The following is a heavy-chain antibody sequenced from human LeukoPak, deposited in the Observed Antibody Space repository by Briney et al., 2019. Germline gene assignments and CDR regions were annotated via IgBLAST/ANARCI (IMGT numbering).Heavy chain of an antibody. CDR3: ARLVVVAATRFAPRDSDY. CDR1: GGSFSGYH. V-gene: IGHV4-34*01. Sequence: PSETLSLTCAVYGGSFSGYHWSWIRQPPGKGLEWIGEINHSGSTNYNPSLKSRVTISVDTSKNQFSLKLSSVTAADTAVYYCARLVVVAATRFAPRDSDYWGQGTLVTVSS. CDR2: INHSGST. J-gene: IGHJ4*02. D-gene: IGHD2-15*01.